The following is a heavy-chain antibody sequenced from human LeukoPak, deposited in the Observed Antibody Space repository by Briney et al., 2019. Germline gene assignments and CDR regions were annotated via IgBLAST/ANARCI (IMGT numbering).Heavy chain of an antibody. CDR3: ARAGVLYYFDY. CDR1: GGSISSGDYY. J-gene: IGHJ4*02. Sequence: SETLSLTCTVSGGSISSGDYYWRWIRQPPGKGLEWIGYNYYSGSTYYNPSLKSRVTISVDTSKNQFSLKLSSVTAADTAVYYCARAGVLYYFDYWGQGTLVTVSS. D-gene: IGHD3-10*01. V-gene: IGHV4-30-4*01. CDR2: NYYSGST.